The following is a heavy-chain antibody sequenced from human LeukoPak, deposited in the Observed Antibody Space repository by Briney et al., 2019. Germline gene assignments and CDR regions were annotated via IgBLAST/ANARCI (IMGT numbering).Heavy chain of an antibody. Sequence: SETLSLTCTVSGGSISSYYWSWIRQPAGKGLEWNGRIYTTGSTNYNPSLKSRVTMSVDTSKNQFSLKLSSVTAADTAVYYCARQLAAAGTAGFDYWGQGTLVTVSS. CDR2: IYTTGST. V-gene: IGHV4-4*07. D-gene: IGHD6-13*01. CDR3: ARQLAAAGTAGFDY. J-gene: IGHJ4*02. CDR1: GGSISSYY.